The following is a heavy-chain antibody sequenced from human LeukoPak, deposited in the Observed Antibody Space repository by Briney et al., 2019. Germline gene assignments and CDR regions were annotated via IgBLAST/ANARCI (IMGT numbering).Heavy chain of an antibody. CDR1: GGSISSGIYY. Sequence: PSETLSLTCTVSGGSISSGIYYWSWIRQPAGKGLEWIGRIYTSGSTNYNPSLKSRVTISLDTSKNQFSLKLRSVTAADTAVYYCARLYGNYQNYFDYWGQGTLVTVSS. CDR3: ARLYGNYQNYFDY. D-gene: IGHD1-7*01. V-gene: IGHV4-61*02. CDR2: IYTSGST. J-gene: IGHJ4*02.